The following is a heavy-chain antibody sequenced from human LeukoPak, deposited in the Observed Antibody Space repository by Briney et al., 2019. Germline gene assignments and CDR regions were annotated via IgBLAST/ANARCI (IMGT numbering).Heavy chain of an antibody. CDR3: ARVLARCSGGSCYSGLYYFDY. CDR2: ISSSGSTI. V-gene: IGHV3-48*03. J-gene: IGHJ4*02. Sequence: GGSLRLSCAASGFTFSSYEMNWVRQAPGKGLEWVSYISSSGSTIYYADSVKGRFTMSRDNAKNSLYLQMNSLRAEDTAVYYCARVLARCSGGSCYSGLYYFDYWGQGTLVTVSS. D-gene: IGHD2-15*01. CDR1: GFTFSSYE.